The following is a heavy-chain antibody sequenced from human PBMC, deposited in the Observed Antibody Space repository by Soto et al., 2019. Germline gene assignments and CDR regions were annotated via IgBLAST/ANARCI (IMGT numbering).Heavy chain of an antibody. CDR1: GYTFTSYA. D-gene: IGHD6-19*01. V-gene: IGHV1-3*01. CDR2: INAGNGNT. Sequence: ASVKVSCKASGYTFTSYAMHWVRQAPGQRLEWMGWINAGNGNTKYSQKFQGRVTTTRDTSASTAYMELSSLRSEDTAVYYCARAVAVPADFDYWGQGTLVTVSS. J-gene: IGHJ4*02. CDR3: ARAVAVPADFDY.